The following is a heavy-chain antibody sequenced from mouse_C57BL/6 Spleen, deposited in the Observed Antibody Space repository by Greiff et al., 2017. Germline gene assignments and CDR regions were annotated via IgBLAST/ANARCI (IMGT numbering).Heavy chain of an antibody. V-gene: IGHV2-9-1*01. D-gene: IGHD1-1*01. CDR2: IWTGGGT. CDR1: GFSLTSYA. CDR3: ARKKLACGSSFYYAMDY. J-gene: IGHJ4*01. Sequence: VKLMESGPGLVAPSQSLSITCTVSGFSLTSYAISWVRQPPGKGLEWLGVIWTGGGTNYNSALKSRLSISKDNSKSQVFLKMNSLQTDDTTRYYCARKKLACGSSFYYAMDYWGQGTSVTVSS.